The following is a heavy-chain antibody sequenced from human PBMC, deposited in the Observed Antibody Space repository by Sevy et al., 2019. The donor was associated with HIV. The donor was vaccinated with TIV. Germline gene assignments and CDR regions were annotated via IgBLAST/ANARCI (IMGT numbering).Heavy chain of an antibody. Sequence: SETLSLTCTVSGGSISSLNYYWSWIRQHPGKGLEWIGYISYSGRTCYNPSLKSRLTISLDTSKNQFSLRLSSVTAADTALFYCARANAYLTSDAFDLWGQGTMVTVSS. J-gene: IGHJ3*01. CDR3: ARANAYLTSDAFDL. CDR2: ISYSGRT. D-gene: IGHD1-26*01. V-gene: IGHV4-31*03. CDR1: GGSISSLNYY.